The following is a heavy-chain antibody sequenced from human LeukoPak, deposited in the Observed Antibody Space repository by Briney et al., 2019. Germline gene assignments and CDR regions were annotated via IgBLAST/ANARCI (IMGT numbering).Heavy chain of an antibody. J-gene: IGHJ4*02. Sequence: GGSLRLSCAASGFTFSSYAMHWARQAPGKGLEWVAVTSSDGSIKYYADAVKGRFTISRDNSRNTLSLQMNSLRAEDTAVYFCAKDMIGGAPGYFDYWGQGTLVTVSS. CDR2: TSSDGSIK. CDR1: GFTFSSYA. CDR3: AKDMIGGAPGYFDY. V-gene: IGHV3-30*04. D-gene: IGHD3-16*01.